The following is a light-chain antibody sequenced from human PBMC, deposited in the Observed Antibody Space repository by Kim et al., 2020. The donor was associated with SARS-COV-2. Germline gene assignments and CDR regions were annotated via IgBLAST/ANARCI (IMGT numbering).Light chain of an antibody. V-gene: IGLV3-1*01. Sequence: VSVSPGQTACITCSGDKLGDKYACWYQQKPGQSPLLVMYQDDKRPSGIPERFSGSRSGNTATLTISGTQTMDEADYYCQAWDSSMVFGGGTKVTVL. J-gene: IGLJ2*01. CDR1: KLGDKY. CDR3: QAWDSSMV. CDR2: QDD.